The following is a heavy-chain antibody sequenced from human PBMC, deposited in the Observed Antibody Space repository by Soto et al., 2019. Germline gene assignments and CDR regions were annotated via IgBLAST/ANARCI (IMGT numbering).Heavy chain of an antibody. CDR1: GGSISSYY. V-gene: IGHV4-59*01. CDR3: ARGSYCSSTSCYYYYGMDV. Sequence: SETLSPTCTVSGGSISSYYWSWIRQPPGKGLEWIGYIYYSGSTNYNPSLKSRVTISVDTSKNQFSLKLSSVTAADTAVYYCARGSYCSSTSCYYYYGMDVWGQGTTVTVSS. J-gene: IGHJ6*02. D-gene: IGHD2-2*01. CDR2: IYYSGST.